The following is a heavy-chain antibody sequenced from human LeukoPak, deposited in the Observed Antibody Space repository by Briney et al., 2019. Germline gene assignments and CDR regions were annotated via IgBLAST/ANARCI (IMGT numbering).Heavy chain of an antibody. J-gene: IGHJ6*02. CDR2: ISYDGSNK. Sequence: QTGGSLRLSCAASGFTFSSYGMHWVRQAPGKGLEWVAVISYDGSNKYYADSVKGRFTISRDNSKNTLYLQMNSLRAEDTAVYYCARDPTYSYGYYYYYYAMDVWGQGTTVTVSS. V-gene: IGHV3-30*19. D-gene: IGHD5-18*01. CDR1: GFTFSSYG. CDR3: ARDPTYSYGYYYYYYAMDV.